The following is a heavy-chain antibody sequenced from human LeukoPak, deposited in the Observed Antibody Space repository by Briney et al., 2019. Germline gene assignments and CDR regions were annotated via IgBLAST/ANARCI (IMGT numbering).Heavy chain of an antibody. D-gene: IGHD6-13*01. V-gene: IGHV3-74*01. CDR3: ARESMELVRFDF. CDR2: INSDGRRT. J-gene: IGHJ4*02. Sequence: SGGSLRLSCAASGFTFSSYWMHWVRQAPGKGLVWVSNINSDGRRTSYADSGKGRFTISRDNAKNTLYLQMNSLRAEDTAVYYCARESMELVRFDFWGQGTLVTVSS. CDR1: GFTFSSYW.